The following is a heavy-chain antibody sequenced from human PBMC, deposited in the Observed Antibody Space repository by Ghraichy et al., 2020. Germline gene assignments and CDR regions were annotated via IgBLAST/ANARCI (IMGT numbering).Heavy chain of an antibody. CDR1: GFIFSNYW. Sequence: GGSLRLSCAASGFIFSNYWMSWVRQAPGKGLEWVANIRQDGSEKYYVDSVKGRFTISRDNVKNSLSLQMNSLRAEDTAVYYCARLSRELSHYYYMDVWGKGTTVTVSS. V-gene: IGHV3-7*03. J-gene: IGHJ6*03. D-gene: IGHD1-26*01. CDR2: IRQDGSEK. CDR3: ARLSRELSHYYYMDV.